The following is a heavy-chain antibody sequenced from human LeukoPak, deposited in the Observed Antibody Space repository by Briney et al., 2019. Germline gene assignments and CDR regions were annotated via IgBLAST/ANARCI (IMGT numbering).Heavy chain of an antibody. Sequence: GGSLRLSCAASGFTFSSYGMYWVRQAPGKGLEWVAFTRYDGSNKYYADSVKGRFTISRDNSKNTLYLQMNSLRAEDTAVYYCARDLGGSYGGFDYWGQGTLVTVSS. CDR2: TRYDGSNK. CDR3: ARDLGGSYGGFDY. CDR1: GFTFSSYG. J-gene: IGHJ4*02. V-gene: IGHV3-30*02. D-gene: IGHD1-26*01.